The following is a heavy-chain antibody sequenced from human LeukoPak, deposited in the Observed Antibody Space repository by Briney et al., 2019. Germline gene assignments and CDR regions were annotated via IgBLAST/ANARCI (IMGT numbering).Heavy chain of an antibody. D-gene: IGHD2-8*01. Sequence: SETLSLTCTVSGGSISSYYWSWIRQPPGKGLKWIGYIYYSGSTNYNPSLKSRVTISVDTSKNQFSLKLSSVTAADTAVYYCAKSTSIVLDYAFDIWGQGTMVTVSS. CDR3: AKSTSIVLDYAFDI. V-gene: IGHV4-59*01. J-gene: IGHJ3*02. CDR2: IYYSGST. CDR1: GGSISSYY.